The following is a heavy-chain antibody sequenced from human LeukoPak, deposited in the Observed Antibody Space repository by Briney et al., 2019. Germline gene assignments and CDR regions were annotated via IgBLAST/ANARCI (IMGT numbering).Heavy chain of an antibody. V-gene: IGHV1-2*02. D-gene: IGHD2-15*01. CDR3: ARGDYCSGGSCYPRRYYYYYMDV. CDR2: INPNSGGI. J-gene: IGHJ6*03. Sequence: ASVKVSCKASGYTFTSYYMHWVRQAPGQGLERMGWINPNSGGINYAQKFQGRVTMTRDTSISTAYMELSRLRSDDTAVYYCARGDYCSGGSCYPRRYYYYYMDVWGKGTTVTISS. CDR1: GYTFTSYY.